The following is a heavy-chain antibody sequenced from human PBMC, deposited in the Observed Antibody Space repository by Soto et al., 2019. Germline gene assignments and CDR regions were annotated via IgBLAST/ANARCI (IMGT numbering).Heavy chain of an antibody. CDR2: IIPIFGTA. D-gene: IGHD3-22*01. V-gene: IGHV1-69*01. J-gene: IGHJ4*02. CDR1: GGTFSSYA. CDR3: ARARSSRYYYDSSGSPFDY. Sequence: QVQLVQSGAEVQKPGSSVKVSCKASGGTFSSYAISWVRQAPGQGLEWMGGIIPIFGTANYAQKFQGRVTITADESTSTAYMELSSLRSEDTAVYYCARARSSRYYYDSSGSPFDYWGQGTLVTVSS.